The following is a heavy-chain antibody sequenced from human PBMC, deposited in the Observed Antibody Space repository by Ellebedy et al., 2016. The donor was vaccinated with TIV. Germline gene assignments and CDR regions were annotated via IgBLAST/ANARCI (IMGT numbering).Heavy chain of an antibody. CDR2: IKSKTDGGTT. Sequence: GGSLRLSCAASGFTFSNAWMSWVRQAPGKGLEWVGRIKSKTDGGTTDYAAPVKGRFTISRDDSKNTLYLQMNSLKTEDTAVYYCTTDFWEDRDIVATIFAFDIWGQGTMVTVSS. CDR1: GFTFSNAW. V-gene: IGHV3-15*01. D-gene: IGHD5-12*01. J-gene: IGHJ3*02. CDR3: TTDFWEDRDIVATIFAFDI.